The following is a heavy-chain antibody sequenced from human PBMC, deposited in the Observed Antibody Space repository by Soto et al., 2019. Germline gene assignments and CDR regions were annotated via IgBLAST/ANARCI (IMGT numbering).Heavy chain of an antibody. CDR2: TYYSGST. J-gene: IGHJ4*02. V-gene: IGHV4-31*03. CDR1: GGSISSGGYY. CDR3: ARTSSYGSGSYSNFDY. D-gene: IGHD3-10*01. Sequence: PSESLSLTCTVSGGSISSGGYYWSWIRQHPGKGLEWIGYTYYSGSTYYNPSLKSRVTISVDTSKNQFSLKLSSVTAADTAVYYCARTSSYGSGSYSNFDYWGQGTLVTVSS.